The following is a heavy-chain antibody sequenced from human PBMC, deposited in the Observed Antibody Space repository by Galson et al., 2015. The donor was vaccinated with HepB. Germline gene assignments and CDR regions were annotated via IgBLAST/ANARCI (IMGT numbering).Heavy chain of an antibody. D-gene: IGHD2-2*01. Sequence: SLRLSCAASGFTVSCYAMIWFRHPPGKGLEWVSATSGSGGSTYYADSVKGRFTISRDNSKNTLYLQMNNLRAEDTAVYYCAKDLSRGYCSSTSCHWGAYYFAYWGQGSVVTVSS. CDR3: AKDLSRGYCSSTSCHWGAYYFAY. J-gene: IGHJ4*02. CDR2: TSGSGGST. V-gene: IGHV3-23*01. CDR1: GFTVSCYA.